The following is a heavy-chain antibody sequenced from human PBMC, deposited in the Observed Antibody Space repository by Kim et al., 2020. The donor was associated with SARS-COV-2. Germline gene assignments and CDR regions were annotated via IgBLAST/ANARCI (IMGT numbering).Heavy chain of an antibody. V-gene: IGHV4-31*03. CDR3: ARDPTLLWFGALVVYDFAY. J-gene: IGHJ4*02. CDR1: GGSISSGGYY. CDR2: IYYSGST. D-gene: IGHD3-10*01. Sequence: SETLSLTCTVSGGSISSGGYYWSWIRQHPGKGLEWIGYIYYSGSTYYNPSLKSRVTISVDTSKNQFSLKLSSVTAADTAVYYCARDPTLLWFGALVVYDFAYWGQGTLLTVSS.